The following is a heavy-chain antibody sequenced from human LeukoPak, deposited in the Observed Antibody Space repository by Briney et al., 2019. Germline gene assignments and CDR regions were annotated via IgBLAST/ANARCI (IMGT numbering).Heavy chain of an antibody. CDR1: GGSISSYY. Sequence: SETLSLTCTVSGGSISSYYWSWIRQPAGKGLEWIGEINHSGSTNYNPSLKSRVTISVDTSKNQFSLKLSSVTAADTAVYYCARSVMCYDILTGYCQANWFDPWGQGTLVTVSS. CDR2: INHSGST. D-gene: IGHD3-9*01. CDR3: ARSVMCYDILTGYCQANWFDP. V-gene: IGHV4-34*01. J-gene: IGHJ5*02.